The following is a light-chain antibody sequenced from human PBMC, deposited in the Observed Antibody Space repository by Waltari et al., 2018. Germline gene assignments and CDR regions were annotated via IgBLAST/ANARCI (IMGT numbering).Light chain of an antibody. CDR3: SSYTRNSPHVV. V-gene: IGLV2-14*03. Sequence: QSALTQPASVSGSPGKSITIPCTGTSSDVGSYYYVSVNPHHPGKAPKLMIYDVTYRPSGVSNRFSGSKSGNTASLTVSGLQAEDEADYYCSSYTRNSPHVVFGGGTKLTVL. CDR2: DVT. CDR1: SSDVGSYYY. J-gene: IGLJ2*01.